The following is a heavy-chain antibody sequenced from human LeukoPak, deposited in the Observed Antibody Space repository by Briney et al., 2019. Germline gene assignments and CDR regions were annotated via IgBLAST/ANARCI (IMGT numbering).Heavy chain of an antibody. V-gene: IGHV3-48*03. CDR3: ARGYRGYSYGYDY. CDR2: ISTSGNTI. J-gene: IGHJ4*02. D-gene: IGHD5-18*01. Sequence: PGVSLRLSCAPSGFTFSIYEMNCVRQAPGNGLDWDSYISTSGNTIYYADSVKGRFTISRDNAKTSMYLQMNSLRAEDTAIYYCARGYRGYSYGYDYWGQGTLVTVSS. CDR1: GFTFSIYE.